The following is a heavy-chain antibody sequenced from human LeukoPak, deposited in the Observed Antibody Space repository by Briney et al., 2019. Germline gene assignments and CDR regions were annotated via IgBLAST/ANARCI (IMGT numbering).Heavy chain of an antibody. Sequence: SETLSLTCSVSGGCLSSYYWSWIRQPPGKGLEWIGYIYYSGSTNYNPSLKSRVTISVDTSKNQFSLKLSSVTAADTAVYYCARDLGRYYGMDVWGQGTTVTVSS. CDR1: GGCLSSYY. J-gene: IGHJ6*02. CDR3: ARDLGRYYGMDV. V-gene: IGHV4-59*01. CDR2: IYYSGST.